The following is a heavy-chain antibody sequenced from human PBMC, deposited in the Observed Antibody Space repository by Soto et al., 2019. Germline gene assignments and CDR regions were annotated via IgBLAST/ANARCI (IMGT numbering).Heavy chain of an antibody. CDR2: ISWKSGSI. D-gene: IGHD5-18*01. V-gene: IGHV3-9*01. Sequence: SLRLSCAASGFNFDDYAMHWAWQAPGKGLEWVSGISWKSGSIGYADSVKGRFTISRDNAKNSLFLQMNSLRPEDTALYYCAKGQGYSYDSFTMDVWGQGTTVTVSS. CDR1: GFNFDDYA. J-gene: IGHJ6*02. CDR3: AKGQGYSYDSFTMDV.